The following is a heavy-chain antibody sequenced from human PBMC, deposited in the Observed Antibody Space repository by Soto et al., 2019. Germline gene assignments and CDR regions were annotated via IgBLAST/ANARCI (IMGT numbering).Heavy chain of an antibody. Sequence: QVQLVQSGAEVKKPGASVKVSCKASGYTFTSYTMHWVRQAPGQRLEWMGWINAGNGNTKYSQKFQGRVTITRDTSASTAYMKLSSLRSEDTAVYYCAGSYSGYDLNYYYCMDVWGQGTTVTVSS. CDR3: AGSYSGYDLNYYYCMDV. CDR1: GYTFTSYT. CDR2: INAGNGNT. D-gene: IGHD5-12*01. V-gene: IGHV1-3*01. J-gene: IGHJ6*02.